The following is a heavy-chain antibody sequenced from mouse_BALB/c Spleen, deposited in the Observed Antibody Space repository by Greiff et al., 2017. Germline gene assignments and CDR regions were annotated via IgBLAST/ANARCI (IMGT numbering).Heavy chain of an antibody. D-gene: IGHD1-1*01. V-gene: IGHV5-4*02. CDR2: ISDGGSYT. J-gene: IGHJ3*01. CDR3: ARDEGVRYYEAY. Sequence: EVQLVESGGGLVKPGGSLKLSCAASGFTFSDYYMYWVRQTPEKRLEWVATISDGGSYTYYPDSVKGRFTISRDNAKNNLYLQMSSLKSEDTAMYYCARDEGVRYYEAYWGQGTLVTVSA. CDR1: GFTFSDYY.